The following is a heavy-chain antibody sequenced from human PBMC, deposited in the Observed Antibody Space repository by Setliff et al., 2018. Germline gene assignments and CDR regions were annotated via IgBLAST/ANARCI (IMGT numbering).Heavy chain of an antibody. CDR1: GFTFSTHA. V-gene: IGHV3-33*01. J-gene: IGHJ4*02. D-gene: IGHD6-19*01. CDR3: ARDPPNSGWAFDY. CDR2: IWFDGSNT. Sequence: PGGSLRLSCGASGFTFSTHAMHWVRQAPGKGLEWVAMIWFDGSNTHYPGSVKGRFTVSRDNSKNMVYLQMNSLRVDDTAVYYCARDPPNSGWAFDYWGQGTLVTVSS.